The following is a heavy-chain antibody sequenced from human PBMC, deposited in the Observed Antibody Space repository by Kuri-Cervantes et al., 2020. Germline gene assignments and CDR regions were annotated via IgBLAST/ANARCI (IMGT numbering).Heavy chain of an antibody. Sequence: ASVKVSCKASGYTFTSYVINWVRQAPGQGLERMGIINPSGGSTSYAQKFQGRVTMTRDTSISTAYMALSRLISDNTAVYYCASGRKVVVVPAAMPGYYYYGMDVWGQGTTVTVSS. V-gene: IGHV1-46*01. J-gene: IGHJ6*02. CDR2: INPSGGST. D-gene: IGHD2-2*01. CDR1: GYTFTSYV. CDR3: ASGRKVVVVPAAMPGYYYYGMDV.